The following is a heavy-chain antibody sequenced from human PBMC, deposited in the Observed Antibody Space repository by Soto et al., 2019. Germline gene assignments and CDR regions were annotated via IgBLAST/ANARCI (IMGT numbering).Heavy chain of an antibody. CDR3: ARRGRWRSREAFDI. D-gene: IGHD4-17*01. V-gene: IGHV4-39*01. CDR1: GGSISSSSYY. CDR2: IYYSGST. Sequence: QLQLQESGPGLVKPSETLSLTCTVSGGSISSSSYYWGWIRQPPGKGLEWIGRIYYSGSTYYNPSLKSRVTISVDTSKNQFSLKRSSVTAADTAVYYCARRGRWRSREAFDIWGQGTMVTVSS. J-gene: IGHJ3*02.